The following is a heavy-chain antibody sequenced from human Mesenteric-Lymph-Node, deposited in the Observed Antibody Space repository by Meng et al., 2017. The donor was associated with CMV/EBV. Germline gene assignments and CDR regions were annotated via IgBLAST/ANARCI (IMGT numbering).Heavy chain of an antibody. CDR2: ISGSSGTI. D-gene: IGHD3-22*01. Sequence: GGSLRLSCAASGFTFSDYYMSWIRQAPGKGLEWVSYISGSSGTIYYADSVKGRFTISRDNAKNSLYLEMSSLRAEDTAVYYCARTLGESELYSGYQKGWFDPWGQGTLVTVSS. CDR3: ARTLGESELYSGYQKGWFDP. CDR1: GFTFSDYY. J-gene: IGHJ5*02. V-gene: IGHV3-11*04.